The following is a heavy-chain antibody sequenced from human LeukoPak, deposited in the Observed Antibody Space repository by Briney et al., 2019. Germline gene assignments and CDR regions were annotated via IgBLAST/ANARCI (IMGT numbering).Heavy chain of an antibody. CDR1: GFTFSSYG. Sequence: PGRSLRLSCAASGFTFSSYGMHWVRQAPGKGLEGVAFIWYEGSNKYYADSVKGRFTISRDNSKNTLYLQMTSLRAEDTAVYYCAKDRGDERFSGYPTPHDAFDIWGQGTMVTVSS. V-gene: IGHV3-33*06. CDR3: AKDRGDERFSGYPTPHDAFDI. J-gene: IGHJ3*02. CDR2: IWYEGSNK. D-gene: IGHD1-1*01.